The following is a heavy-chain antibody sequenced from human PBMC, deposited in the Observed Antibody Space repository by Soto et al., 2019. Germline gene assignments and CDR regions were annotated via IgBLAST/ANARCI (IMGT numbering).Heavy chain of an antibody. V-gene: IGHV6-1*01. CDR3: VLESGYDYVFDY. Sequence: SQTLSLTCAISGDSFSSNSAAWNWIRQSPSRGLEWLGRTYYRSKWYNDYAVSVKSRITINPDTSKNQFSLQLNSVTPEDTAVYYCVLESGYDYVFDYWGQGTLVTVSS. CDR2: TYYRSKWYN. J-gene: IGHJ4*02. CDR1: GDSFSSNSAA. D-gene: IGHD5-12*01.